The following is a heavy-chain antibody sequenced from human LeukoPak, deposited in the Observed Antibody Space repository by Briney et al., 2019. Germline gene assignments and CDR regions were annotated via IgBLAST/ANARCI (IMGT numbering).Heavy chain of an antibody. V-gene: IGHV3-48*03. Sequence: GSLRLSCVGSGITFSGSELNWVRQAPGKGLDWVSYISDDGSTKTYGDSVEGRFTISRDNAKNTLSLQMNSLRLEDTGVYYCSRRFRDWGRGILVTVSS. CDR3: SRRFRD. J-gene: IGHJ4*02. CDR2: ISDDGSTK. CDR1: GITFSGSE.